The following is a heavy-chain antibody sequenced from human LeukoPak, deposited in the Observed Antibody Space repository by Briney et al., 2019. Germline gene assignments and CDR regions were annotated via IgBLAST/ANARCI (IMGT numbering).Heavy chain of an antibody. D-gene: IGHD3-3*01. CDR3: AKHIYGVVSIQQ. J-gene: IGHJ1*01. CDR2: IRSNTDGGTT. CDR1: GFTFRDAW. Sequence: GGSLRLSCAASGFTFRDAWMTWVRQAPGKGLDWVGRIRSNTDGGTTDYAVSVQGRFTISRDDSKNTLYLQMSSLKTEDTAVYYCAKHIYGVVSIQQWGQGTLVTVCS. V-gene: IGHV3-15*01.